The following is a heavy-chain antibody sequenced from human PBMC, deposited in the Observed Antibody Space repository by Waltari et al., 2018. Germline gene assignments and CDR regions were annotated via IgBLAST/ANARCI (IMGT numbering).Heavy chain of an antibody. CDR2: ISSSSSYI. V-gene: IGHV3-21*01. J-gene: IGHJ6*02. CDR1: GFTFSSYS. Sequence: EVQLVESGGGLVKPGGSLRLSCAASGFTFSSYSMNWVRQAPGKGLEWVSSISSSSSYIYYADSVKGRFTISRDNAKNSLYLQMNSLRAEDTAVYYCARDLTENYYYGMDVWGQGTTVTVSS. D-gene: IGHD1-20*01. CDR3: ARDLTENYYYGMDV.